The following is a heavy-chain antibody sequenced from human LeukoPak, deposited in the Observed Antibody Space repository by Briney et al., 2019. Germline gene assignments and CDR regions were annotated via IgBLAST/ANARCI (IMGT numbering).Heavy chain of an antibody. J-gene: IGHJ6*03. CDR1: GFTFDDYG. V-gene: IGHV3-20*04. D-gene: IGHD3-10*01. CDR2: INWNGGST. CDR3: ARVGYYYGSGSYIYYYYYMDV. Sequence: GGSLRLSCAASGFTFDDYGMSWVRQAPGKGLEWVSGINWNGGSTGYADSVKGRFTISRDNAKNSLYLQMNSLRAEDTALYYCARVGYYYGSGSYIYYYYYMDVWGKGTTVTVSS.